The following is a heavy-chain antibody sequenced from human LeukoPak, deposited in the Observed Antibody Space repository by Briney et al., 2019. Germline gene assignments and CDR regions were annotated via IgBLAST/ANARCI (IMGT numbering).Heavy chain of an antibody. V-gene: IGHV4-34*01. CDR1: GGSFSGYY. CDR2: INHSGST. CDR3: ARVGKDIAAAGYDDY. Sequence: SETLSLTCAVYGGSFSGYYWSWIRQPPGKGLEWIGEINHSGSTKYNPSLKNRVTISVDTSKNKFSLKLSSVTAADTAVYYCARVGKDIAAAGYDDYWGQGTLVTVSS. J-gene: IGHJ4*02. D-gene: IGHD6-13*01.